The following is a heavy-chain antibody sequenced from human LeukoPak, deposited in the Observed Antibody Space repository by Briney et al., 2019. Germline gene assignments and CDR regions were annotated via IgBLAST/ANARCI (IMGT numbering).Heavy chain of an antibody. CDR2: INHSGST. Sequence: PSETLSLTCAVYGGSFSGYYWSWIRQPPGKGLEWIGEINHSGSTNYNPSLKSRVTISVDTSKNQFSLKLSSVTAADTAVYYCVRGKRYCSSTSCQDWFDPWGQGTLVTVSS. J-gene: IGHJ5*02. CDR3: VRGKRYCSSTSCQDWFDP. D-gene: IGHD2-2*01. CDR1: GGSFSGYY. V-gene: IGHV4-34*01.